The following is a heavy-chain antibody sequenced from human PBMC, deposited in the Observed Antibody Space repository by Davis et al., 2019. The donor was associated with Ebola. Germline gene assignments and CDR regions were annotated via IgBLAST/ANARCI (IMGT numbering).Heavy chain of an antibody. Sequence: GGSLRLSCAGSGFSFNNAWMNWVRQAPGKGLEWVAVISYDGGNEYYADSVKGRFTISRDNSQNTLSLQMNSLRAEDTAVYYCAEIYWVRYGMDVWGQGTTVTVSS. D-gene: IGHD2-8*02. CDR1: GFSFNNAW. J-gene: IGHJ6*02. V-gene: IGHV3-30-3*01. CDR2: ISYDGGNE. CDR3: AEIYWVRYGMDV.